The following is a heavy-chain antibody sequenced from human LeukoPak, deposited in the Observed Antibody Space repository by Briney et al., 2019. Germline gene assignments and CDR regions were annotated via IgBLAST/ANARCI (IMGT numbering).Heavy chain of an antibody. CDR2: ISAYNGNT. Sequence: GASVKVSCKAPGYTFTSYGISWVRQAPGQGLEWMGWISAYNGNTNYAQKLQGRVTMTTDTSTSTAYMELRSLRSDDTAVYYCARAPPNYDILTGYYPHYFDYWGQGTLVTVSS. CDR1: GYTFTSYG. CDR3: ARAPPNYDILTGYYPHYFDY. V-gene: IGHV1-18*01. D-gene: IGHD3-9*01. J-gene: IGHJ4*02.